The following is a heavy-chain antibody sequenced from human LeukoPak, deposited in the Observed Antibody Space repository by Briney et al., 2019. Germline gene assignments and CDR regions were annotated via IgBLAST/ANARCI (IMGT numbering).Heavy chain of an antibody. V-gene: IGHV3-49*04. D-gene: IGHD3-10*01. CDR3: TRDFGDYYGSGSFSPFES. CDR1: GFTFGDYV. CDR2: IRSKAYGGTT. J-gene: IGHJ4*02. Sequence: PGGSLRLSCTASGFTFGDYVMSWVRQAPGKGLEWVGFIRSKAYGGTTEYAASVKGRFTISRDDSKSIAYLQMNSLKTEDTAVYYCTRDFGDYYGSGSFSPFESWGQGTLVTVSS.